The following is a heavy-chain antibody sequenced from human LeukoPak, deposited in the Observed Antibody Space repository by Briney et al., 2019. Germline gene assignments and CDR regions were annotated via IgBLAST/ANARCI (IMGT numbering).Heavy chain of an antibody. D-gene: IGHD2-2*01. CDR2: INHSGST. V-gene: IGHV4-34*01. CDR1: GGSFSGYY. Sequence: SETLSLTCAVYGGSFSGYYWSWIRQPPGKGLEWIGEINHSGSTNYNLSLKRRVTISVDTSKNQFFLKLSSVTAADTAVYYCARGVIVVVPAARVHNWFDPWGQGTLVTVSS. CDR3: ARGVIVVVPAARVHNWFDP. J-gene: IGHJ5*02.